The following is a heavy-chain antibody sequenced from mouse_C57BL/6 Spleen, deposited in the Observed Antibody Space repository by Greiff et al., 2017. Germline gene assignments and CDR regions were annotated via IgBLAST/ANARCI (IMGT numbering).Heavy chain of an antibody. Sequence: VKLMESGAELVKPGASVKISCKASGYAFSSYWMNWVKQRPGKGLEWIGQIYPGDGDTNYNGKFKGKATLTADKSSSTAYMQLSSLTSEDSAVYFCARSPSYDGAYWGQGTLVTVSA. D-gene: IGHD2-3*01. CDR2: IYPGDGDT. CDR3: ARSPSYDGAY. CDR1: GYAFSSYW. J-gene: IGHJ3*01. V-gene: IGHV1-80*01.